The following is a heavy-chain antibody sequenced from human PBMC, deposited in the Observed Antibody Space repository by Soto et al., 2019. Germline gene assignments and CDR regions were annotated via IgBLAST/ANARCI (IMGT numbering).Heavy chain of an antibody. CDR2: IWFDGSKK. J-gene: IGHJ6*02. V-gene: IGHV3-30*02. Sequence: LRLSCAASGFTFRSYGTHWVRQAPGKGLEWVALIWFDGSKKYYVDSVKGRFAVSRDNSKNTLYLQMNSLRAEDTAVYYCAKVKVPAAMRADYYYGMDVWGQGTTVTVSS. CDR3: AKVKVPAAMRADYYYGMDV. D-gene: IGHD2-2*01. CDR1: GFTFRSYG.